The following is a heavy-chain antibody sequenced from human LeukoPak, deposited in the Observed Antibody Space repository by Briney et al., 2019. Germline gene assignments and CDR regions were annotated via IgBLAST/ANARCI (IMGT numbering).Heavy chain of an antibody. V-gene: IGHV4-61*02. CDR3: ARLAWGGLDY. CDR1: GGSISSGSYY. D-gene: IGHD7-27*01. CDR2: IYTSGST. J-gene: IGHJ4*02. Sequence: PSETLSLTCTVSGGSISSGSYYWSWIRQPAGKGLEWIGRIYTSGSTNYNPSLKSRVTISVDTSKNQFSLKLSSVTAADTAVYSCARLAWGGLDYWGQGTLVTVSS.